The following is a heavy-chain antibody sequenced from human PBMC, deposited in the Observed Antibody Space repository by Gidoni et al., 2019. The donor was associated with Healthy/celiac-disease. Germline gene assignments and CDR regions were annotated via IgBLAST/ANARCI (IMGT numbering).Heavy chain of an antibody. D-gene: IGHD2-2*01. J-gene: IGHJ6*02. Sequence: QAPGKGLEWVANIKQDGSEKYYVDSVKGRFTISRDNAKNSLYLQMNSLRAEDTAVYYCARIPIPAAIVVVPAASYGMDVWGQGTTVTVSS. V-gene: IGHV3-7*03. CDR3: ARIPIPAAIVVVPAASYGMDV. CDR2: IKQDGSEK.